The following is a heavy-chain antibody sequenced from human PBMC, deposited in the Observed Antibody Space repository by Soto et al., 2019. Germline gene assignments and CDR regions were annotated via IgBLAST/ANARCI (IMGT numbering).Heavy chain of an antibody. CDR3: VSDAYIGYGLVIDY. CDR2: NYHSGTT. Sequence: SETLSLTCAVSGVPISTYYWSWIRQPPGKGLEWIGYNYHSGTTNYNPSLKSRVTISVDTSKNQFSLRLTSVTAADTAIYYCVSDAYIGYGLVIDYWGQGTLVTVSS. J-gene: IGHJ4*02. CDR1: GVPISTYY. V-gene: IGHV4-59*01. D-gene: IGHD5-18*01.